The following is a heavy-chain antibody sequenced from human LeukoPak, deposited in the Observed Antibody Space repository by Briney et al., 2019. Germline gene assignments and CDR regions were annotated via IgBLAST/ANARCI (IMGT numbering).Heavy chain of an antibody. J-gene: IGHJ6*02. V-gene: IGHV3-30*18. CDR3: AKAGYGPRYYYYGMDV. CDR2: ISYDGSNK. D-gene: IGHD5-18*01. CDR1: GFTFSSYG. Sequence: PGRSLSLSCAASGFTFSSYGMHWVRQAPGKGLEWVAVISYDGSNKYYADSVKGRFTISRDNSKNTLYLQMNSLRAEDTAVYYCAKAGYGPRYYYYGMDVWGQGTTVTVSS.